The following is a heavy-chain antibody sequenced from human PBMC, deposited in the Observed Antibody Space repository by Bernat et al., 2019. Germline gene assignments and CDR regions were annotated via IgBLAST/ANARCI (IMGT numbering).Heavy chain of an antibody. V-gene: IGHV3-48*03. CDR3: ARDRNYDILTGYLGYYYYYMDV. Sequence: EVQLVESGGGLVQPGGSLRLSCAASGFTFSSYEMNWVRQAPGKGLEWVSYISSSGSTIYYADSVKGRFTISRDNAKNSLYLQMNSLRAEDTAVYYCARDRNYDILTGYLGYYYYYMDVWGKGTTVTVSS. CDR2: ISSSGSTI. CDR1: GFTFSSYE. D-gene: IGHD3-9*01. J-gene: IGHJ6*03.